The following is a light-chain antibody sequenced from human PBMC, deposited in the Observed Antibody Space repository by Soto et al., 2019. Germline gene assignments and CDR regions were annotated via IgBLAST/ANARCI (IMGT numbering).Light chain of an antibody. CDR3: QQYNTWPPIT. CDR2: GAS. J-gene: IGKJ5*01. V-gene: IGKV3-15*01. Sequence: EIVMTQSPATLSVSPVERATLSCRASQSVSSNLAWYQQKPGQAPRLLIYGASTRATGIPARFSGSGFGTEFTLTISSLQSEDFAVYYCQQYNTWPPITFGQGTRLEIK. CDR1: QSVSSN.